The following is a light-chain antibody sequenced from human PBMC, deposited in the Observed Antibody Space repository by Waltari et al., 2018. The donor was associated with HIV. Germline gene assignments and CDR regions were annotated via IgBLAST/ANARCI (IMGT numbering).Light chain of an antibody. CDR2: GAS. J-gene: IGKJ1*01. CDR3: QQYNNWPVWT. V-gene: IGKV3-15*01. Sequence: EIVMTQSPATLSVSPGERATLSCRASQSVSSNLAWYQQKPGQAPRLLIYGASTRATGIPARFSGSGSGTEFTLTISSLQSEDFAVYYCQQYNNWPVWTFGQGTKVEIK. CDR1: QSVSSN.